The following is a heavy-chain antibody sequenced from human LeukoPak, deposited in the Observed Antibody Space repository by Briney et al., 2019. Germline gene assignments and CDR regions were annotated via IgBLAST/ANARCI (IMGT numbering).Heavy chain of an antibody. V-gene: IGHV3-23*01. CDR3: AKDFVVVPGDVNSFDF. D-gene: IGHD2-21*02. CDR2: ISGSGDNT. CDR1: GFTFSNYA. J-gene: IGHJ4*02. Sequence: RAGRSLSLSCAASGFTFSNYAMSWVRQAPGKWLEWVSSISGSGDNTYYADYVKGRFTVSRDNSKNTLYVQMKSLRADDTAVYYCAKDFVVVPGDVNSFDFWGQGTLVTVSS.